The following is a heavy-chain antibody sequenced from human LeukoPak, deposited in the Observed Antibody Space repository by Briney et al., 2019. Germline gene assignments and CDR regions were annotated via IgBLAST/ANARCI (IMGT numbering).Heavy chain of an antibody. CDR1: GFTVSSNY. CDR3: AREGGSGSPIDY. Sequence: GGSLRLSCAASGFTVSSNYMIWVRQAPGKGLEWVSILYSGGSTYYADSVKGRFAISRDNSKNTLYLQLNSLRDEDTAVYYCAREGGSGSPIDYWGQGTLVIVSS. D-gene: IGHD3-10*01. J-gene: IGHJ4*02. CDR2: LYSGGST. V-gene: IGHV3-66*01.